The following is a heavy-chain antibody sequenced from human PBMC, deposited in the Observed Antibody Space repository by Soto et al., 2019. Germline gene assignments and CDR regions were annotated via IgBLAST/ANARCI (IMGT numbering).Heavy chain of an antibody. CDR3: AKRPASIITFDY. Sequence: GGSLRLSCATSGFTFVTYAMSWVRQAPGKGLEWVSSISDNGVGTYYADSVKGRFAISRDNSRKTLYLQMNSLRDDDSAVYYCAKRPASIITFDYWGQGTPVTVSS. CDR1: GFTFVTYA. D-gene: IGHD2-2*01. CDR2: ISDNGVGT. V-gene: IGHV3-23*01. J-gene: IGHJ4*02.